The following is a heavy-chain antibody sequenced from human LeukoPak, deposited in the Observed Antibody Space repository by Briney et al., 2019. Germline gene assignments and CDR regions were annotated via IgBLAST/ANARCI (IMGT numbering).Heavy chain of an antibody. CDR3: AKVSNEYSSGWYKKSQYYYYGMDV. CDR2: ISGSGGST. Sequence: GGSLRLSCAASGFTFSSYAMSWVRQAPGKGLEWVSAISGSGGSTYYADSVKGRFTISRDNSKNTLYLQMNSLRAEDTAVYYCAKVSNEYSSGWYKKSQYYYYGMDVWGQGTTVTVSS. CDR1: GFTFSSYA. D-gene: IGHD6-19*01. J-gene: IGHJ6*02. V-gene: IGHV3-23*01.